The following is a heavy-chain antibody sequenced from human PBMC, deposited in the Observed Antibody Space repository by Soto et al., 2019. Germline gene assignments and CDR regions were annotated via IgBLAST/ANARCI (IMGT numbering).Heavy chain of an antibody. CDR1: GGTFSCYT. Sequence: SVKVSCKASGGTFSCYTISWVRQAPGQGLEWMGRIIPILGIANYAQKFQGRVTITADKSTSTAYMELSSLRSEDTAVYYCARDLSRLGVVPSFDYWGQGTLVTVSS. J-gene: IGHJ4*02. CDR2: IIPILGIA. CDR3: ARDLSRLGVVPSFDY. V-gene: IGHV1-69*04. D-gene: IGHD3-3*01.